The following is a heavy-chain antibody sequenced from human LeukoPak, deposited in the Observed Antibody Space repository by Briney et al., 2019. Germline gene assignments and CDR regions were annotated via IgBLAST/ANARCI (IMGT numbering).Heavy chain of an antibody. D-gene: IGHD3-3*01. CDR3: ASSFWSGYYDF. J-gene: IGHJ4*02. CDR2: INSDGSSI. CDR1: GFTFSSYW. V-gene: IGHV3-74*01. Sequence: SGGSLRLSCAASGFTFSSYWMHWVRKAPGKGLVWVSRINSDGSSISYADSVKGRFTISRDNAKNTLYLQMNSLRAEDTAVYYCASSFWSGYYDFWGQGTLVTVSS.